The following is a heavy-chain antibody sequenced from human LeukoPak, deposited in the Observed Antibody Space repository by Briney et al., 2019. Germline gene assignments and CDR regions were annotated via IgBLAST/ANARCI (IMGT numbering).Heavy chain of an antibody. CDR1: GFTFSSYW. J-gene: IGHJ6*03. CDR2: INNDGSST. V-gene: IGHV3-74*01. D-gene: IGHD3-16*01. CDR3: AKGGRLVGSYYYYMDV. Sequence: GGSLRLSCAASGFTFSSYWMHWVRQAPGKGLVWVSRINNDGSSTSYADSVKGRFTISRDNSKNTLYPQMNSLRAEDTAVYYCAKGGRLVGSYYYYMDVWGKGTTVTVSS.